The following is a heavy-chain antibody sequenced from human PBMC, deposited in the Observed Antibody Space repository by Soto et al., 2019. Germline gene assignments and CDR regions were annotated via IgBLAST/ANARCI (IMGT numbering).Heavy chain of an antibody. CDR2: ISSSRSYI. Sequence: EVQLVESGGGLVKPGGSLRLSCAASGFTFSSYSMNWVRQAPGKGLEWVSSISSSRSYIYYADSVKGRFTISRDNAKNSLYLEMNSLSADDTAVYYCARLSWFDPWGQGTLVTVSS. J-gene: IGHJ5*02. CDR3: ARLSWFDP. CDR1: GFTFSSYS. V-gene: IGHV3-21*01.